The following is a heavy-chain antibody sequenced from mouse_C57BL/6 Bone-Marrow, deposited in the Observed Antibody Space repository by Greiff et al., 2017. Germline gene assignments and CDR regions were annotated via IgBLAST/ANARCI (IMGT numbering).Heavy chain of an antibody. Sequence: QVQLQQPGAELVKPGASVKLSCKASGYTFTSYWMQWVKQRPGQGLEWIGEIDPSDSCTNYNQKFKGKATLTVDTSSSTAYMQLSSLTSEDSAVYYCAREPLSEDYSIDYWGQGTSVTVSS. V-gene: IGHV1-50*01. CDR1: GYTFTSYW. CDR2: IDPSDSCT. J-gene: IGHJ4*01. D-gene: IGHD6-1*01. CDR3: AREPLSEDYSIDY.